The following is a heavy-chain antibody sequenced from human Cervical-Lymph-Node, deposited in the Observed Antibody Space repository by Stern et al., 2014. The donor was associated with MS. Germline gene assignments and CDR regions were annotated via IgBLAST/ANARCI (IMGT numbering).Heavy chain of an antibody. CDR2: IFPDYADT. Sequence: VQLVQSGAEVKKPGESLKISCKGSGYSFTTFWIGWVRQMPGKVLEWVGIIFPDYADTRYSPSFQGQVIISADKSTDTAYLQWSSLKASDTATYYCARPLGSGWTAGWYYWGQGTRVTVSS. V-gene: IGHV5-51*03. D-gene: IGHD6-19*01. J-gene: IGHJ4*02. CDR1: GYSFTTFW. CDR3: ARPLGSGWTAGWYY.